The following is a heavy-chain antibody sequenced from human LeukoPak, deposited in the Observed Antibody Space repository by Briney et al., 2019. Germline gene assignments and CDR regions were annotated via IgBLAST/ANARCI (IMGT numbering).Heavy chain of an antibody. CDR1: GFTFSTYW. D-gene: IGHD3-22*01. Sequence: GRSLRLSCAASGFTFSTYWMSWVRQAPGKGLEWVANIKQDGSGKYYVGSVKGRFTVSRDNPKNSLYLQMNSLRAEDTAVYYCARDPYYYDSSGYYGGYYFDYWGQGTLVTVSS. V-gene: IGHV3-7*05. J-gene: IGHJ4*02. CDR3: ARDPYYYDSSGYYGGYYFDY. CDR2: IKQDGSGK.